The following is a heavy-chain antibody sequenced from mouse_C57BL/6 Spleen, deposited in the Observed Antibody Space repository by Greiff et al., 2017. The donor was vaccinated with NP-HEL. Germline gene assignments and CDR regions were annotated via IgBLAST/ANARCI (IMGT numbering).Heavy chain of an antibody. Sequence: VQLQQSGPELVKPGASVKISCKASGYTFTDYYMNWVKQSHGKSLEWIGDINPNNGGTSYNQKFKGKATLTVDKSSGTAYMDLRSLTSEDSAVYYCARSYSKEGYWYFDVWGTGTTVTVSS. J-gene: IGHJ1*03. V-gene: IGHV1-26*01. CDR1: GYTFTDYY. CDR2: INPNNGGT. D-gene: IGHD2-5*01. CDR3: ARSYSKEGYWYFDV.